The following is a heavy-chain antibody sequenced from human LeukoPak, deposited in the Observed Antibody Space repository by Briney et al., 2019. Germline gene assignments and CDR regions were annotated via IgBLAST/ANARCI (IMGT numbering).Heavy chain of an antibody. CDR3: AREGGSGSYLPYNWFDP. V-gene: IGHV4-4*07. CDR1: SGSISNYD. CDR2: IYTSGST. D-gene: IGHD3-10*01. Sequence: SETLSLTCTVSSGSISNYDWSWIRQPAGKGLEWIGRIYTSGSTNYNPSLESRVTMSVDTSKKQFSLKLSSVTAADTAVYYCAREGGSGSYLPYNWFDPWGQGTLVTVSS. J-gene: IGHJ5*02.